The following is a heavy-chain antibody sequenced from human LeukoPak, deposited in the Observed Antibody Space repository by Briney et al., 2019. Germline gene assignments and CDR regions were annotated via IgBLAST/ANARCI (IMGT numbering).Heavy chain of an antibody. CDR2: MYHSGST. CDR3: ARGGSSWFY. CDR1: GGSISSYY. D-gene: IGHD6-13*01. V-gene: IGHV4-38-2*02. J-gene: IGHJ4*02. Sequence: SETLSLTCTVSGGSISSYYWSWIRQPPGKGLEWIGSMYHSGSTYYNPSLRSRVTISVDTSKNQISLNLRSVTAADTAVYYCARGGSSWFYWGQGTLVTVSS.